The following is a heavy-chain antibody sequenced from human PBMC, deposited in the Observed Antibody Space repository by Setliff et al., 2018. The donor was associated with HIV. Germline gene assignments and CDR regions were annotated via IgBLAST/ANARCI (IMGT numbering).Heavy chain of an antibody. CDR1: GFTFSSYG. CDR3: ARVVTILRGVFVGPHGGALFDP. Sequence: LRLSCAASGFTFSSYGMHWVRQAPGKGLEWVAVIWYDESKIYYGDSVAGRFTISRDNSKNTLFLHINSLRVDDTAIYYCARVVTILRGVFVGPHGGALFDPWGQGTLVTVSS. D-gene: IGHD3-10*01. V-gene: IGHV3-33*08. J-gene: IGHJ5*02. CDR2: IWYDESKI.